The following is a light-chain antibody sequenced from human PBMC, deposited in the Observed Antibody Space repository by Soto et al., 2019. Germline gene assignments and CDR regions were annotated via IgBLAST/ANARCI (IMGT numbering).Light chain of an antibody. Sequence: DIQMTQSPSTLSASVGDSVTVTCRASQSISTWLAWYQQKPGRAPKLLIYDSSSLEGWVPSRFSGSGSGTEFTLTISSLQPDDFATYYCQQYNSYSRTFGQGTKVDIK. CDR2: DSS. CDR3: QQYNSYSRT. CDR1: QSISTW. V-gene: IGKV1-5*01. J-gene: IGKJ1*01.